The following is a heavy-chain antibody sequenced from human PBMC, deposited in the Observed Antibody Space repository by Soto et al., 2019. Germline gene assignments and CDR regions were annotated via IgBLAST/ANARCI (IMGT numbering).Heavy chain of an antibody. CDR3: TTGLLRVVRGMQRNFDF. CDR1: GFTFSNYA. D-gene: IGHD1-26*01. J-gene: IGHJ4*02. V-gene: IGHV3-23*01. Sequence: GGSLRLSCAASGFTFSNYAMNWVRQAPGKGLEWVSVISDTGGSAFYADSVKGRFTISRDNSKNTLYLQMNSLRAEDTAVYYCTTGLLRVVRGMQRNFDFWGLGTLVTVSS. CDR2: ISDTGGSA.